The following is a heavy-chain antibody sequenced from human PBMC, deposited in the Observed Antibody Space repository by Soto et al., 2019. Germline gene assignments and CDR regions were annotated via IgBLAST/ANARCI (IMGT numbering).Heavy chain of an antibody. CDR3: ARDPARSGYYGSGSPGY. D-gene: IGHD3-10*01. V-gene: IGHV3-74*01. CDR2: INSDGSST. CDR1: GFTFSSYW. Sequence: GGSLRLSCAASGFTFSSYWMHWVRQAPGKGLVWVSCINSDGSSTTYADSVKGRFTISRDNAKNTLYLQMNSLRAEDTAVYYCARDPARSGYYGSGSPGYWGQGTLVTVSS. J-gene: IGHJ4*02.